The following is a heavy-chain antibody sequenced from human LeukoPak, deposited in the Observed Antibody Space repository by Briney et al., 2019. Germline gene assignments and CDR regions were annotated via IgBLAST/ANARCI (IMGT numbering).Heavy chain of an antibody. CDR2: MNPNSGNT. J-gene: IGHJ4*02. CDR1: GYTFTSYD. Sequence: GASVKVSCTASGYTFTSYDINWVRQATGQGLEWMGWMNPNSGNTGYAQKFQGRVTMTRNTSISTAYMELSSLRSEDTAVYYCARGRAYYYESSGLCWGQGTLVTVSS. V-gene: IGHV1-8*01. CDR3: ARGRAYYYESSGLC. D-gene: IGHD3-22*01.